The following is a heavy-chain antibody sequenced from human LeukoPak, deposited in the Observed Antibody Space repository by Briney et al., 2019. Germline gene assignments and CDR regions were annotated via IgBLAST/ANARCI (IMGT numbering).Heavy chain of an antibody. CDR3: ARVPALYGDYYCGMDV. J-gene: IGHJ6*04. CDR1: GYTFTSYY. CDR2: INPSGGST. D-gene: IGHD4-17*01. Sequence: ASVKVSCKASGYTFTSYYMHWVRQAPGQGLEWMGIINPSGGSTSYAQKFQGRVTMTRDTSTSTVYMELSSLRSEDTAVYYCARVPALYGDYYCGMDVWGKGTTVTVSS. V-gene: IGHV1-46*01.